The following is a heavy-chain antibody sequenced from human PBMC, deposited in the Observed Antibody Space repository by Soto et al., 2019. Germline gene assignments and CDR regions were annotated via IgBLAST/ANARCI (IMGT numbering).Heavy chain of an antibody. J-gene: IGHJ3*01. CDR1: ECTSSDYA. D-gene: IGHD3-10*01. CDR3: AGSFKYGSGTFDALDV. V-gene: IGHV1-69*01. Sequence: QVLLVQSGTEVKKPGSSVKVSCQASECTSSDYALTWVRQAPGQGLEWMGGIIPIFGTANYAQRFQGRVSITADESSSTAYMELSSLKSEDTAVYYCAGSFKYGSGTFDALDVWGHGTMVMVSS. CDR2: IIPIFGTA.